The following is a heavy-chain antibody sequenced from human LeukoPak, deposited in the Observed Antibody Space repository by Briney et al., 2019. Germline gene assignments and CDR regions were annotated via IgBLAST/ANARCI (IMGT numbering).Heavy chain of an antibody. Sequence: ASVKVSCKASGGTFTGYCIHWVRQAPGQGLEWMAWINLNSGGTNSAQKFQGRVSMTRDTSISTAYMELSGLKSDDTAVYYCARGGDRRHFDSSGYFYDWGQGTLVTVSS. V-gene: IGHV1-2*02. CDR3: ARGGDRRHFDSSGYFYD. D-gene: IGHD3-22*01. CDR1: GGTFTGYC. CDR2: INLNSGGT. J-gene: IGHJ4*02.